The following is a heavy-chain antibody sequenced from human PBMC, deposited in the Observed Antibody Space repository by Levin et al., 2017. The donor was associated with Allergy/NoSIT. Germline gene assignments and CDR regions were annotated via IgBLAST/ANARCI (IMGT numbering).Heavy chain of an antibody. D-gene: IGHD1-26*01. J-gene: IGHJ4*02. CDR1: GFIFSRYA. Sequence: GESLKISCAASGFIFSRYAMNWVRQSPGKGLEWISSITSSGSYINYADSVKGRFTISRDNAKKSLYLQMSGLRGNDSAVYYCASGGGSYNYWGQGTLVTVSS. V-gene: IGHV3-21*01. CDR3: ASGGGSYNY. CDR2: ITSSGSYI.